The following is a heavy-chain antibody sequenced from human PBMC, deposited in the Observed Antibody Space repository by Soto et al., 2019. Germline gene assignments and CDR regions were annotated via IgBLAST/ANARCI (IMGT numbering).Heavy chain of an antibody. CDR1: GFTFSSYG. J-gene: IGHJ6*02. D-gene: IGHD6-13*01. CDR3: AKDSQYSSSWYGYYYYGMDV. CDR2: ISYDGSNK. V-gene: IGHV3-30*18. Sequence: QVQLVESGGGVVQPGRSLRLSCAASGFTFSSYGMHWVRQAPGKGLEWVAVISYDGSNKYYADSVKGRFTISRDNSKNTXYXXMNSLRAEDTAVYYGAKDSQYSSSWYGYYYYGMDVWGQGTTVTVSS.